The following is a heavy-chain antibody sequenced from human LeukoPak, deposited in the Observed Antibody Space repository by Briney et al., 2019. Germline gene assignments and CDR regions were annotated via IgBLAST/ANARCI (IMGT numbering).Heavy chain of an antibody. V-gene: IGHV3-30*02. CDR1: GFTFGSYG. D-gene: IGHD4-17*01. CDR3: ARDREVAVTTLGWFDP. CDR2: IRSDGSNK. Sequence: PGGSLRLSCAASGFTFGSYGMHWVRQAPGKGLEWVTFIRSDGSNKYYADSVKGRFTISRDNSKNTLYLQMNTLIADDTAAYYCARDREVAVTTLGWFDPWGQGTLVTVSS. J-gene: IGHJ5*02.